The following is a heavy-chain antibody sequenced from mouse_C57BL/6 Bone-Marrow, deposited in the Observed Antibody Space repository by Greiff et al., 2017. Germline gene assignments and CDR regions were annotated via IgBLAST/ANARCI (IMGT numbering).Heavy chain of an antibody. J-gene: IGHJ3*01. CDR1: GYTFTSYG. D-gene: IGHD3-2*02. CDR3: ARQLRIPSFAY. Sequence: VQLQQSGAELARPGASVKLSCKASGYTFTSYGISWVKQRTGQGLEWIGEIYPRSGNTYYNEKFKGKATLTADKTSSTAYMKLRSLTTEDSAVYFCARQLRIPSFAYWGQETLVTVSA. CDR2: IYPRSGNT. V-gene: IGHV1-81*01.